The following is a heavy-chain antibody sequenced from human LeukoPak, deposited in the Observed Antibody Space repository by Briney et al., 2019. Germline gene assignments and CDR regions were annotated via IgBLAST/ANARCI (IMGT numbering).Heavy chain of an antibody. V-gene: IGHV3-21*01. CDR3: ARVHLVGATPNFDY. D-gene: IGHD1-26*01. Sequence: GGSPRLSCAASGFTFSSYSMNWVRQAPGRGLEWVSSISSSSSYIYYADSVKGRFTISRDNAKNSLYLQMNSLRAEDTAVYYCARVHLVGATPNFDYWGQGTLVTVSS. CDR2: ISSSSSYI. CDR1: GFTFSSYS. J-gene: IGHJ4*02.